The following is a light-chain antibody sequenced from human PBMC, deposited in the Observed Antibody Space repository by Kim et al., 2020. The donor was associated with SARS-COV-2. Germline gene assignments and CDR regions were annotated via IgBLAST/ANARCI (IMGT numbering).Light chain of an antibody. J-gene: IGKJ2*01. V-gene: IGKV1-5*03. Sequence: AAVGDRVTLTCRASQTISTWLAWYQQMPGKAPKLLIYKASDLESGVSSRFSGSGSGTEFTLTISSLQPDDIATYYCQQYIGYPYTFGQGTKLEI. CDR3: QQYIGYPYT. CDR1: QTISTW. CDR2: KAS.